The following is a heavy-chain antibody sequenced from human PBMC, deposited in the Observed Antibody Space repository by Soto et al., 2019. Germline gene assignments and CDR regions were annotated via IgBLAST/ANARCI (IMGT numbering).Heavy chain of an antibody. J-gene: IGHJ4*02. V-gene: IGHV1-8*01. D-gene: IGHD4-17*01. CDR1: GYTFTSHD. Sequence: QVQLVQSGAEVKKSGASVKVSCKASGYTFTSHDINWVRQATGQGLEWMGWMNPNSGNTGYAQKFQGRVTMTRNTSISTVYMELSSLRSEDTAVYYCARWDYGYYARFDYWGQGTLVTASS. CDR3: ARWDYGYYARFDY. CDR2: MNPNSGNT.